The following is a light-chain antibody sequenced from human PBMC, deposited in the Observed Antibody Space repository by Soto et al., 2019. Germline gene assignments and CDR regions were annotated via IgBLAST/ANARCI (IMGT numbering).Light chain of an antibody. CDR1: SSNIGAGYD. CDR3: QSYDSSLSGSV. Sequence: QSVLTQPPSVSGAPGQRVTISCTGSSSNIGAGYDVHWYQQLPGTAPKLLIYGNSNRPSGVPVRFSGSKSGTSDSLAITGLQAEYEADYYCQSYDSSLSGSVFGGGTKLTVL. CDR2: GNS. V-gene: IGLV1-40*01. J-gene: IGLJ2*01.